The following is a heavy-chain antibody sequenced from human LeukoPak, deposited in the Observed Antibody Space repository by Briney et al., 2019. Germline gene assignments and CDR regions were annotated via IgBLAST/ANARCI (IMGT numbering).Heavy chain of an antibody. V-gene: IGHV3-11*01. CDR2: ISSSGSTI. Sequence: GGSLRLSCAASGFTFSDYYMSWIRQAPGKGLEWVSYISSSGSTIHYADSVKGRFTISRDNAKNSLYLQMNSLRAEDTAVYYCAREITFGGVIATPNYDYWGQGTLVTVSS. J-gene: IGHJ4*02. CDR3: AREITFGGVIATPNYDY. D-gene: IGHD3-16*02. CDR1: GFTFSDYY.